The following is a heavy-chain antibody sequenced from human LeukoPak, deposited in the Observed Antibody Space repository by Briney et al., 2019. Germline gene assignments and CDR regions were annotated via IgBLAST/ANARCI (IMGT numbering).Heavy chain of an antibody. CDR3: ARDEAFDY. CDR2: IYHSGST. Sequence: ASETLSLTCTVSGGSISSGGYYWSWIRQPPGKGLEWIGYIYHSGSTYYNPSLKSRVTISVDRSKNQFSLKLSSVTAADTAVYYCARDEAFDYWGQGTLVTVSS. CDR1: GGSISSGGYY. J-gene: IGHJ4*02. V-gene: IGHV4-30-2*01.